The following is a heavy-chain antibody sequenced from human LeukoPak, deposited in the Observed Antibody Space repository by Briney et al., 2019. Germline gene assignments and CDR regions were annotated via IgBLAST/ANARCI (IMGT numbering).Heavy chain of an antibody. CDR2: MNPNSGNT. CDR3: AREIPTEFDY. J-gene: IGHJ4*02. CDR1: GYTFTSYD. V-gene: IGHV1-8*01. D-gene: IGHD2-2*02. Sequence: ASVTVSCKASGYTFTSYDINWVRQATGQGLEWMGWMNPNSGNTGYAQKFQGRVTMTRNTSISTAYMELGSLRSEDTAVYYCAREIPTEFDYWGQGTLVTVSS.